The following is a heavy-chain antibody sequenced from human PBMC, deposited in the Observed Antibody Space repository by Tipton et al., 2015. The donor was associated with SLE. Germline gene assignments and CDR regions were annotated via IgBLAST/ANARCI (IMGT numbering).Heavy chain of an antibody. V-gene: IGHV4-61*02. Sequence: TLSLTCTVSGGSISSGGYHWNWIRQPAGQGLEWIGRMDATGGTNYNPSLNSRVTISLDMSKNQFSLKVRSVTAADTAVYYCARSLETFDVWGQGTMVTVSS. CDR1: GGSISSGGYH. CDR2: MDATGGT. D-gene: IGHD3-3*01. J-gene: IGHJ3*01. CDR3: ARSLETFDV.